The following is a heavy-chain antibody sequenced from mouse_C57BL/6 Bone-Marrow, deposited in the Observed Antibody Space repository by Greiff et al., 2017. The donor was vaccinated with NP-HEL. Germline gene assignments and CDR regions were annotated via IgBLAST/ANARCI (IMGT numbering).Heavy chain of an antibody. V-gene: IGHV1-81*01. J-gene: IGHJ3*01. D-gene: IGHD2-1*01. Sequence: VQLQQSGAELARPGASVKLSCKASGYTCTSYGISWVKQRTGQGLEWIGEIYPRSGNTYYNEKSKGKATLTADKSSSTAYMELRSLTSEDSAVYFCAREGGYGNYGFAYWGQGTLVTVSA. CDR1: GYTCTSYG. CDR2: IYPRSGNT. CDR3: AREGGYGNYGFAY.